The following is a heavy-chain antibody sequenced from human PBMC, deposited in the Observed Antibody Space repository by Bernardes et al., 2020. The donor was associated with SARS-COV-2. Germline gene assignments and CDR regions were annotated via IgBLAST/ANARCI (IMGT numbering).Heavy chain of an antibody. J-gene: IGHJ3*02. CDR1: GFTVSSNY. V-gene: IGHV3-66*02. Sequence: GGSLRLSRAASGFTVSSNYMSWVRQAPGKGLEWVSLIYSGGSTYYADSVKGRFTISRDNSKNTLYLQMNSLRAEDTAVYYCAREVEMTFDAFDIWGQGTMVTVSS. CDR3: AREVEMTFDAFDI. CDR2: IYSGGST.